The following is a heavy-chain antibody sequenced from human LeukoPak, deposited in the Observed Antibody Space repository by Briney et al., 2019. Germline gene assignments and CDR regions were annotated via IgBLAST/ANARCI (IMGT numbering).Heavy chain of an antibody. CDR3: AKDRFGIAAAGTNWFDP. CDR2: ITSTGGNT. CDR1: GFTFSSYT. J-gene: IGHJ5*02. D-gene: IGHD6-13*01. V-gene: IGHV3-64*04. Sequence: GGSLRLSCSASGFTFSSYTVHWVRQAPGKGLEFVSAITSTGGNTYYADSVKGRFTISRDNSKNTLYLQMNSLRAEDTAVYYCAKDRFGIAAAGTNWFDPWGQGTLVTVSS.